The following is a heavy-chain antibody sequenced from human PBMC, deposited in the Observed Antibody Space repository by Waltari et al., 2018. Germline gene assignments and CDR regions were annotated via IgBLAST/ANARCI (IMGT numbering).Heavy chain of an antibody. D-gene: IGHD2-15*01. CDR3: ATRGRDGYSLHYYGMDV. CDR1: GFTFSNYA. V-gene: IGHV3-23*04. J-gene: IGHJ6*02. Sequence: EVQLVESGGGLVQPGGSLRLSCAGSGFTFSNYAMSWVRQAPGKGLEGVSTISTSGDRTYPADSVKGRLTISRDNSKNTLYLQMNRLRAEDTAVYYCATRGRDGYSLHYYGMDVWGQGTTVTVSS. CDR2: ISTSGDRT.